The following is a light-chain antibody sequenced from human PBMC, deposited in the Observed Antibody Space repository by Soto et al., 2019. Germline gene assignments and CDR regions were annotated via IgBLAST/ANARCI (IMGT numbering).Light chain of an antibody. CDR2: GAS. CDR3: QQYNYWPPLT. V-gene: IGKV3D-15*01. CDR1: QSVFNN. J-gene: IGKJ4*01. Sequence: EIVMTQSPVTLSVSPGERATLSCRASQSVFNNLAWYQQKPGQPPRLLIYGASTRVTGIPARFSGTGSETEFTLTISSLQSEDLAVYYCQQYNYWPPLTFGGGTKVEIK.